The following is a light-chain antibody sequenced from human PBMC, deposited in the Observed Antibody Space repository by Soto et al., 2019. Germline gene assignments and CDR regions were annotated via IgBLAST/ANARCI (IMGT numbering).Light chain of an antibody. V-gene: IGKV3-11*01. CDR2: DAS. CDR3: RQRGNWPPT. Sequence: EIVLTQSPATLSLSPGERATLSCRASQSVSSYLAWYQQKPSQAPRLLIYDASSRATGIPARFSGSGSATDFTLTIISLEPEDFVVYYCRQRGNWPPTFGQGTKVEIK. CDR1: QSVSSY. J-gene: IGKJ2*01.